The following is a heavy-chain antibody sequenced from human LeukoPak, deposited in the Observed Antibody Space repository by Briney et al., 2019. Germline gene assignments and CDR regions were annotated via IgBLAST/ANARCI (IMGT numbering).Heavy chain of an antibody. D-gene: IGHD3-22*01. J-gene: IGHJ5*02. CDR1: GGTFSSYA. Sequence: ASVKVPCKASGGTFSSYAISWVRQAPGQGLEWMGGIIPIFGTANYAQKFQGRVTITADESTSTAYMELSSLRSEDTAVYYCARDRDDSSGYYLNWFDPWGQGTLVTVSS. V-gene: IGHV1-69*13. CDR3: ARDRDDSSGYYLNWFDP. CDR2: IIPIFGTA.